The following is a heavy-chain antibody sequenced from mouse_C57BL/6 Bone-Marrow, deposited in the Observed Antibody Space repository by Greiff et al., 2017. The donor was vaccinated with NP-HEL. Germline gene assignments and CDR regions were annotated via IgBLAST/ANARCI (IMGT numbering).Heavy chain of an antibody. J-gene: IGHJ2*01. D-gene: IGHD1-1*01. CDR3: ARNLITTVPPDY. CDR1: GYTFTDYY. V-gene: IGHV1-26*01. Sequence: EVQLQQSGPELVKPGASVKISCKASGYTFTDYYMNWVKQSHGKSLEWIGDINPNNGGTSYNQKFKGKATLTVDKSSSTAYMELRSLTSEDSAVYYCARNLITTVPPDYWGQGTTLTVSS. CDR2: INPNNGGT.